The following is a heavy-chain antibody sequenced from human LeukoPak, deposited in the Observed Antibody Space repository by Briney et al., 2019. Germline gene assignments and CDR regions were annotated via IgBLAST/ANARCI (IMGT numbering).Heavy chain of an antibody. Sequence: GESLKISCNGSGYTFTNYWIGWGRQMPGKGLEWMGIIYPDDSETAFSPSFQGQVTISADKSINTAFLQWSSLKASDTAMYYCARSQDSSSDAFDVWGQGTMVTVSS. V-gene: IGHV5-51*01. CDR2: IYPDDSET. D-gene: IGHD6-13*01. CDR3: ARSQDSSSDAFDV. J-gene: IGHJ3*01. CDR1: GYTFTNYW.